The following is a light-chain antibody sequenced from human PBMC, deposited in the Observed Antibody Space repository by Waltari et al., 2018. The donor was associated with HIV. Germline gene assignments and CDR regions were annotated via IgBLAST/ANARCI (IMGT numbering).Light chain of an antibody. J-gene: IGLJ3*02. CDR3: CSYAGRSWV. Sequence: QSALTQPRSVSGSPGQSVTISCTETSSDVGSSHYVSWYQQHPGKVPKLMIYDVTKRPSGVPDRFSGSKSGNTASLTISGLQAEDEADYYCCSYAGRSWVFGGGTQLTVL. V-gene: IGLV2-11*01. CDR1: SSDVGSSHY. CDR2: DVT.